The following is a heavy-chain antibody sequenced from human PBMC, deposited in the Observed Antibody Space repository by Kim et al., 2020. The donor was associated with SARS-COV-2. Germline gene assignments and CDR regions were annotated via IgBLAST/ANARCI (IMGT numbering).Heavy chain of an antibody. J-gene: IGHJ4*01. CDR2: ISFDGSNK. D-gene: IGHD5-12*01. CDR3: AKGPDRVARTGFIDY. CDR1: GFTFSTYG. Sequence: GGSLRLSCEASGFTFSTYGMHWVRQAPGTGLEWVAVISFDGSNKYYADSVKGRFTISRDNSKNTLYLQMSSLRAEDTAMYYCAKGPDRVARTGFIDYWG. V-gene: IGHV3-30*18.